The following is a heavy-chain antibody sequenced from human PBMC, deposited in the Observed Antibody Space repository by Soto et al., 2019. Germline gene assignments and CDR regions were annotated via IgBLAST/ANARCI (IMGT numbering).Heavy chain of an antibody. CDR2: IYYSGST. Sequence: SETLSLTCTVSGGSISSGGYYWSWIRQHPGKGLEWIGYIYYSGSTYYNPSLKSRVTISVDTSKNQFSLKLSSVTAADTAVYYCVRTYYDFWSGYYTYYYYGMDVWGQGTTVTVSS. J-gene: IGHJ6*02. V-gene: IGHV4-31*03. CDR3: VRTYYDFWSGYYTYYYYGMDV. D-gene: IGHD3-3*01. CDR1: GGSISSGGYY.